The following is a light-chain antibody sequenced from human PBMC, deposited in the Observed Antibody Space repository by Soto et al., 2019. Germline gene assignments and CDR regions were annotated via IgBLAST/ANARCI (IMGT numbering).Light chain of an antibody. V-gene: IGKV3-15*01. CDR1: QSVSSN. J-gene: IGKJ1*01. Sequence: EIVMTQSPATLSVSPGERATLSCRASQSVSSNLAWYQQKPGQAPRLLIYGASTRATGIPTRFSGSGSGTEFTLTIGSLQSEDFAVYYCQQCAHSPLTFGQGTTVAIK. CDR3: QQCAHSPLT. CDR2: GAS.